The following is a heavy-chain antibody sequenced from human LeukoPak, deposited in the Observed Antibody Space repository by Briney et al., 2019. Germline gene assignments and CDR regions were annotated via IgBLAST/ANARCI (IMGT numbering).Heavy chain of an antibody. CDR1: GLTFSNYF. D-gene: IGHD1-1*01. V-gene: IGHV3-7*01. Sequence: PGGSLRLSCAASGLTFSNYFMTWVRQAPGTGLEWVALTRQDGSDKYYVDSVKGGFTISRDNTKKSMFLQMNSLRVDDTAVYYCGRGAALNWNSGGIDYWGQGTLVTVSS. J-gene: IGHJ4*02. CDR2: TRQDGSDK. CDR3: GRGAALNWNSGGIDY.